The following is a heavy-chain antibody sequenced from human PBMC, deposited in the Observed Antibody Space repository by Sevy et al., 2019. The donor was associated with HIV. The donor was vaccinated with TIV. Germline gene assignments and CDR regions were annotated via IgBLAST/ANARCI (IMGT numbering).Heavy chain of an antibody. CDR1: GFSISDYY. Sequence: GGSLRFSCAASGFSISDYYMSWIRQAPGKGLEWVSYIDSSGRATYYADSVKGRFTISRDNAKNSLYLQMNGLRVEDTAVYYCARDRQPNTMVVDYRGQGTLVTVSS. CDR2: IDSSGRAT. V-gene: IGHV3-11*04. D-gene: IGHD3-10*01. J-gene: IGHJ4*02. CDR3: ARDRQPNTMVVDY.